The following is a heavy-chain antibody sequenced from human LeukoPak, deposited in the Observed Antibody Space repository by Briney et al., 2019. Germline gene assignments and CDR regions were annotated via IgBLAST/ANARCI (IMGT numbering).Heavy chain of an antibody. V-gene: IGHV3-53*05. J-gene: IGHJ6*02. CDR2: VYSGGST. D-gene: IGHD6-13*01. CDR3: ARDHRSSSWYYYYYGMDV. Sequence: GGSLRLSCAASGFTVSSNYMSWVRKAPGKGLEWVSVVYSGGSTYYADSVKGRFTISRDNSKNTLYLQMNSLRAEDTAVYYCARDHRSSSWYYYYYGMDVWGQGTTVTVSS. CDR1: GFTVSSNY.